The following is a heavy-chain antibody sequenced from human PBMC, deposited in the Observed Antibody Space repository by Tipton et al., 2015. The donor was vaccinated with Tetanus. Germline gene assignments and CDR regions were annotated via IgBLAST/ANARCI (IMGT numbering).Heavy chain of an antibody. V-gene: IGHV6-1*01. D-gene: IGHD1-14*01. Sequence: GLVKPSQTLSLTCAISGDSVSSNSAVWNWIRQSPSRGLEWLGRTYYKSRWSTNYAVSVKSRITINPDTSKNQFSLQLTSMTPEDAAVYYCARGTGDYWGQGTLVTVSS. CDR3: ARGTGDY. CDR1: GDSVSSNSAV. J-gene: IGHJ4*02. CDR2: TYYKSRWST.